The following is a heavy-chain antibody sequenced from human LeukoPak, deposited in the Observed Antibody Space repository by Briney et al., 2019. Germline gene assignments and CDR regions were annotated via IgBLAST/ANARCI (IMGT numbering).Heavy chain of an antibody. D-gene: IGHD3-10*01. J-gene: IGHJ4*02. CDR2: IIPILWIA. CDR3: AVGDHSSGSSYNPMGDWVY. V-gene: IGHV1-69*02. CDR1: GGTFSSYS. Sequence: SVKVSCKASGGTFSSYSISWVRQAPGQGLEWVGRIIPILWIANYAQKFQGRVTITADKSTNTAYMELSSLRSEHTAEYYCAVGDHSSGSSYNPMGDWVYWGQGTLVTVSS.